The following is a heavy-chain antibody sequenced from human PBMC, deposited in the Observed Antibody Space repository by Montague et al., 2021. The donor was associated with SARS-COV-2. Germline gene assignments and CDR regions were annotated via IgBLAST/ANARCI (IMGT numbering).Heavy chain of an antibody. Sequence: SETLSLTCAVYGGSFSVYYWSWNRQPPGKGLEWIGEINHSGSTNYNPSLKSRVTISSDTSKNQFSLKLNSVTAADTAVYFCVVVVPAMRPRSDHWGQGTLVTVSS. V-gene: IGHV4-34*01. CDR3: VVVVPAMRPRSDH. CDR1: GGSFSVYY. J-gene: IGHJ4*02. CDR2: INHSGST. D-gene: IGHD2-21*02.